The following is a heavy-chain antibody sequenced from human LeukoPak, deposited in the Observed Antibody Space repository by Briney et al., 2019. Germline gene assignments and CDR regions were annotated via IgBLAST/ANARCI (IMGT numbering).Heavy chain of an antibody. Sequence: ASVKVSCKASGYTFTSYYVHWVRQAPGQGLEWVGIINPSDGTTTYAQKFQGRLTMTRDTSTSTVYMELSSLRSEDTAVYYCARGYPMDWNYFDYWGQGTLVTVSS. CDR2: INPSDGTT. CDR1: GYTFTSYY. J-gene: IGHJ4*02. CDR3: ARGYPMDWNYFDY. V-gene: IGHV1-46*01. D-gene: IGHD3/OR15-3a*01.